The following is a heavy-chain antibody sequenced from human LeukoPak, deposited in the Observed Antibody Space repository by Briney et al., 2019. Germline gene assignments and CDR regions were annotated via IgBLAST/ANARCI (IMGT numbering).Heavy chain of an antibody. J-gene: IGHJ4*02. D-gene: IGHD6-19*01. CDR2: IKSKTDGGTT. V-gene: IGHV3-15*01. CDR1: GFIFSNAW. Sequence: RTGGSLRLSCAASGFIFSNAWMTWVRQVPGKGLEWVGRIKSKTDGGTTDYAAPVKGRFTISRDDSKNTLYLQMNSLKTEDTAVYYCTTALSQYSSGWYGNYFDYWGQGTLVTVSS. CDR3: TTALSQYSSGWYGNYFDY.